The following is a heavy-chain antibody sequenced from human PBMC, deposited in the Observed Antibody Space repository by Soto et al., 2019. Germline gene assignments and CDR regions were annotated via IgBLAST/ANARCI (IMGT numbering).Heavy chain of an antibody. CDR3: ARGTYYYDRSGYSPARYGMDV. J-gene: IGHJ6*02. CDR2: ISSSGGTI. D-gene: IGHD3-22*01. CDR1: GFTFSSYA. V-gene: IGHV3-48*01. Sequence: PGGSLRLSCAASGFTFSSYAMSWVRQAPGKGLEWVSYISSSGGTIYYADSVKGRFTISRDNAKRSLYLQMNSLRAEDTAVFYCARGTYYYDRSGYSPARYGMDVWGQGTTVTVSS.